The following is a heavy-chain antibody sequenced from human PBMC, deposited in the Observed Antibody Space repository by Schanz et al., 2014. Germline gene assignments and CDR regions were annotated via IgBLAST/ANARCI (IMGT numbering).Heavy chain of an antibody. CDR3: VSQTGSPNY. CDR1: GFTFSSYD. J-gene: IGHJ4*02. CDR2: INTGSNYI. D-gene: IGHD6-13*01. V-gene: IGHV3-NL1*01. Sequence: VQLVESGGGVVQPGRSLRLSCVASGFTFSSYDVFWVRQAPGKGLEWISFINTGSNYINYADSVKGRFTISRDNSKSTLYVEMNSLRVEDTAVYFCVSQTGSPNYWGQGTLVTVSS.